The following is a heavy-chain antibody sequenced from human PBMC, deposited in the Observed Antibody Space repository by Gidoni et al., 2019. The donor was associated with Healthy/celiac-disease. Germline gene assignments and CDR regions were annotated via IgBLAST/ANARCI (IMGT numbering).Heavy chain of an antibody. CDR1: GFTFSSYS. V-gene: IGHV3-21*01. Sequence: EVQLVESGGGLVKPGGSLRLSCAASGFTFSSYSMNWVRQAPGKGLEWVSSISSSSSYIYYADSVKGRFTISRDNAKNSLYLQMNSLRAEDTAVYYCAREVIAAADMDVWGKGTTVTVSS. J-gene: IGHJ6*03. CDR2: ISSSSSYI. D-gene: IGHD6-13*01. CDR3: AREVIAAADMDV.